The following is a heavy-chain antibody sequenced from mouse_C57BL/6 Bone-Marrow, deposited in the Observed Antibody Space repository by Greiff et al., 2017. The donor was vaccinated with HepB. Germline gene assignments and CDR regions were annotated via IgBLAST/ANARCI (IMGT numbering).Heavy chain of an antibody. D-gene: IGHD1-1*01. Sequence: QVQLQQPGTELVKPGASVKLSCKASGYTFTSYWMHWVKQRPGQGLEWIGNINPSNGGTNYNEKFKSKATLTVDKSSSTAYMQLSSLTSEDSAVYYGARERITTVVPYFDYWGQGTTLTVSS. V-gene: IGHV1-53*01. CDR2: INPSNGGT. J-gene: IGHJ2*01. CDR3: ARERITTVVPYFDY. CDR1: GYTFTSYW.